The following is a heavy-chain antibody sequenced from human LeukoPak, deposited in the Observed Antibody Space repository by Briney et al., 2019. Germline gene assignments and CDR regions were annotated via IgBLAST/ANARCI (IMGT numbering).Heavy chain of an antibody. CDR3: AREWGRLRDY. CDR1: GFTFSSYS. CDR2: ISSSSSYI. D-gene: IGHD3-16*01. V-gene: IGHV3-21*01. J-gene: IGHJ4*02. Sequence: GGPLRLSCAASGFTFSSYSMNWVRQAPGKGLEWVSSISSSSSYIYYADSVKGRFTISRDNAKNSLYLQMNSLRAEDTAVYYCAREWGRLRDYWGQGTLVTVSS.